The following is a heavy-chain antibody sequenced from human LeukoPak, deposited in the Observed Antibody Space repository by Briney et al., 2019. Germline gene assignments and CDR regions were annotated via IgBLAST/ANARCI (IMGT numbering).Heavy chain of an antibody. CDR3: ARQLAFDY. D-gene: IGHD5-18*01. J-gene: IGHJ4*02. V-gene: IGHV3-7*01. CDR1: GFTFSGYW. CDR2: IKQDGSEK. Sequence: GGSLRLSCAASGFTFSGYWMSWVRQAPGKGLEWVANIKQDGSEKYYVDSVKGRFTISRDNAKNSLYLQMNSLRAEDTAVYYCARQLAFDYWGQGTLVTVSS.